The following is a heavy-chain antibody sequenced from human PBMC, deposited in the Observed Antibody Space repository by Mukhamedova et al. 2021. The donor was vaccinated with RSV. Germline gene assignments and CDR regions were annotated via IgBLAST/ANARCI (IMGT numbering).Heavy chain of an antibody. Sequence: WMHWVRQAPGKGLVWVARINSDGSSTNYADSVKGRFTISRDNANNTLYLQINSLRAEDTAVYYCVWSSNPLDCWGLGTLVTVSS. J-gene: IGHJ4*02. CDR3: VWSSNPLDC. D-gene: IGHD3-10*01. V-gene: IGHV3-74*01. CDR2: INSDGSST. CDR1: W.